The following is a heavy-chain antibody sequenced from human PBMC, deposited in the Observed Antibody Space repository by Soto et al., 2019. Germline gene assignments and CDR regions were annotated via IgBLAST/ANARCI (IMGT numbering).Heavy chain of an antibody. D-gene: IGHD6-13*01. J-gene: IGHJ6*02. V-gene: IGHV4-31*03. CDR2: IYYSGST. CDR1: GGSISSGGYY. CDR3: ETDKQQLGSGMDV. Sequence: SETLSLTCTVSGGSISSGGYYWSWIRQHPGKGLEWIGYIYYSGSTYYSPSLKSRVTISVDTSKNQFSLKLSSVTAADTAVYYCETDKQQLGSGMDVWGQGTTVTVSS.